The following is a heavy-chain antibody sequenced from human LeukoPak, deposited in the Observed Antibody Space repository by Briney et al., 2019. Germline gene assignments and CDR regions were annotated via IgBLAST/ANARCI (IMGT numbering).Heavy chain of an antibody. J-gene: IGHJ6*03. V-gene: IGHV1-69*05. CDR3: ARRRLERHGYYYYYYMDV. CDR1: GATFTTYA. D-gene: IGHD1-1*01. CDR2: IIPVFGTA. Sequence: SVKVSCKASGATFTTYAIIWVRQAPGQGLEWMGGIIPVFGTANYAQRFQGRVTIRTDESTSTAYMELRSLRSDDTAVYYCARRRLERHGYYYYYYMDVWGKGTTVTVSS.